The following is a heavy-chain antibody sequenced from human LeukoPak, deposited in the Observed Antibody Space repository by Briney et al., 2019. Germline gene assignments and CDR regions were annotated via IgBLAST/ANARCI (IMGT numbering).Heavy chain of an antibody. CDR2: ISGSGGST. D-gene: IGHD2-2*01. CDR1: GFTFSSYA. CDR3: ARLDADIVVVPAASDP. J-gene: IGHJ5*02. V-gene: IGHV3-23*01. Sequence: GGSLKLSCAASGFTFSSYAMSWVRQAPGKGLEWVSAISGSGGSTYYADSVKGRFTISRDNSKNTLYLQMNSLRAEDTAVYYCARLDADIVVVPAASDPWGQGTLVTVSS.